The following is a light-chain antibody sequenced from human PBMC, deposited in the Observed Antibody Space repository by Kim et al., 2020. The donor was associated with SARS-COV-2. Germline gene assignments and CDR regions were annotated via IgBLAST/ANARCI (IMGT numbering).Light chain of an antibody. CDR3: QQYDSYPWT. CDR2: RAS. V-gene: IGKV1-5*03. Sequence: DIQMTQSPTTLSASVGDRVTITCRASQSISSWLAWYQQKPGKAPKFLIYRASNLESGVPSRFSGSRSGTQFTLSISSLQPDDFATYYCQQYDSYPWTFGQGTKLEI. J-gene: IGKJ1*01. CDR1: QSISSW.